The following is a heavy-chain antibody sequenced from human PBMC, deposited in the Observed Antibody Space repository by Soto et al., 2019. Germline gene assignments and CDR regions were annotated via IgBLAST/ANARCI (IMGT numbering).Heavy chain of an antibody. J-gene: IGHJ4*02. D-gene: IGHD3-22*01. V-gene: IGHV1-69*13. CDR2: IIPIFGTA. CDR1: GGTFSSYA. Sequence: SVKVSCKASGGTFSSYAISWVRQAPGQGLEWMGGIIPIFGTANYAQKFQGRVTITADESTSTAYMELSSLRSEDTAVYYCAREAVGYYDSSGYFNLWGQGTLVTVSS. CDR3: AREAVGYYDSSGYFNL.